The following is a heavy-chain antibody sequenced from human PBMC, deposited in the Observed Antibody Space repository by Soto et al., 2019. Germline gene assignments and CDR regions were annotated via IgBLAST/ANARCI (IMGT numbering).Heavy chain of an antibody. V-gene: IGHV3-48*01. CDR1: GFTFSSDS. Sequence: EVQLVESGGGLVQPGGSLRLSCAASGFTFSSDSMNWVRQAPGKGLEWVSYISSSSSTIYYADSVKGRFTISRDNAKNSLYMQMKSLRAYDTAVYYCRLVEVDYWFQGALVTVSS. J-gene: IGHJ4*02. CDR2: ISSSSSTI. CDR3: RLVEVDY. D-gene: IGHD3-9*01.